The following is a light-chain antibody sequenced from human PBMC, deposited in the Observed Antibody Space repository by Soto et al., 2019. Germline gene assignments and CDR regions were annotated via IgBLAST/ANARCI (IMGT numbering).Light chain of an antibody. CDR1: RRDVGRYNY. CDR3: SSYSTTSSPHVL. V-gene: IGLV2-14*01. Sequence: QSALTQPASVSGSPGQSSTISCTGTRRDVGRYNYVSWYQQHPGKAPKPLIYEVTYRPSGVSTRFSASKSGSTASLTISGIQAEDEADYYCSSYSTTSSPHVLFGGGTKLTVL. J-gene: IGLJ2*01. CDR2: EVT.